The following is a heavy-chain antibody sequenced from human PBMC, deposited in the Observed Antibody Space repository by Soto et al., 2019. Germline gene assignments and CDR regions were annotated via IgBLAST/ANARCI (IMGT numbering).Heavy chain of an antibody. V-gene: IGHV4-34*01. CDR2: INHSGST. CDR1: GGSFSGYY. J-gene: IGHJ6*02. Sequence: SETLSLTCAVYGGSFSGYYWSWIRQPPGKGLEWIGEINHSGSTNYNPSLKSRVTISVDTSKNQFSLKLSSVTAADTAVYYCARVRSVVPAAMRLYYYYGMDVWGQGTTVTVSS. CDR3: ARVRSVVPAAMRLYYYYGMDV. D-gene: IGHD2-2*01.